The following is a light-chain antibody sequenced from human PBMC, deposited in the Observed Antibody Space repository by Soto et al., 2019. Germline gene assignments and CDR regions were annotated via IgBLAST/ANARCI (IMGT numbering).Light chain of an antibody. CDR2: AAS. J-gene: IGKJ4*01. CDR3: QQFNSYPT. Sequence: DIQLTQSPSFLSASVGDGVTITCRASQGISSYLAWYQQRPGKAPKLLIYAASTLQSGVPSRFSGNGSGTEFTLTISSLQPEDFATYYCQQFNSYPTFGGGTKVEIK. CDR1: QGISSY. V-gene: IGKV1-9*01.